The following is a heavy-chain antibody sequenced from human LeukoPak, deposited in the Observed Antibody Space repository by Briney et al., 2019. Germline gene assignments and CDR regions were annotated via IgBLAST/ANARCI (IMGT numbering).Heavy chain of an antibody. CDR3: ARSQWLVSTSLPTT. CDR2: ISYDGKSK. J-gene: IGHJ5*02. CDR1: GFTFSSYA. Sequence: GRSMRLSCAASGFTFSSYAMHWVRQAPGKGLEWVAAISYDGKSKYHADSVKGRFTTSRDNSKNTLYLQMSSLRAEDAAVFYCARSQWLVSTSLPTTWGKGTLVTVSS. V-gene: IGHV3-30*04. D-gene: IGHD6-19*01.